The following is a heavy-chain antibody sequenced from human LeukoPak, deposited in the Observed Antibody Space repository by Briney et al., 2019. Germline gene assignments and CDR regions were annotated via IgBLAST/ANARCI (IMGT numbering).Heavy chain of an antibody. CDR2: IYHSGST. J-gene: IGHJ4*02. Sequence: SETLSLTCAVSGYSISSGYYWGWIRQPPGKGLEWIGSIYHSGSTYYNPSLKSRVTISVDTSKNQFSLKLSSVTAADTAVYYCARDYGSGWLYWGQGTLVTVSS. CDR3: ARDYGSGWLY. V-gene: IGHV4-38-2*02. D-gene: IGHD6-19*01. CDR1: GYSISSGYY.